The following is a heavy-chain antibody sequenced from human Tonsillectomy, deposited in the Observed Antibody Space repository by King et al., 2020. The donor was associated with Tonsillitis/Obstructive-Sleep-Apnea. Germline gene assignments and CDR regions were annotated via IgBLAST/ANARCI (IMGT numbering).Heavy chain of an antibody. CDR2: ISGSGGST. CDR3: AKEGSGIRTAYYFDY. CDR1: GFTFSSYA. Sequence: VQLVESGGGLAQPGGSLKLSCAASGFTFSSYAMSWVRQAPGKGLEWVSTISGSGGSTYYADSVKGRFTISRDNSKNTLYLQMNSLRAEDTAVYYCAKEGSGIRTAYYFDYWGQGTLVTVSS. J-gene: IGHJ4*02. D-gene: IGHD2-15*01. V-gene: IGHV3-23*04.